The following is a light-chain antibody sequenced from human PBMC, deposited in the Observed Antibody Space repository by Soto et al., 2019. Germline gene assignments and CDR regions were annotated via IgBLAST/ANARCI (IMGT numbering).Light chain of an antibody. CDR3: QQYHSSPYT. CDR1: QSISSW. V-gene: IGKV1-5*03. CDR2: KAS. Sequence: DIQMTQSPSTLSASVGDRVTITCRASQSISSWLAWYQQKPGTVPKLLIYKASSLESGVPSRFSGSGSGTEFTLTTSSLQPDDFATYYSQQYHSSPYTFGQGTKLEIK. J-gene: IGKJ2*01.